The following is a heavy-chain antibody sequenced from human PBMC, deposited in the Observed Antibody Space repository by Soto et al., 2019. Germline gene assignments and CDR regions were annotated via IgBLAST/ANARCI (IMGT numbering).Heavy chain of an antibody. Sequence: PGGSLRLSCAASGFTFSSYGMHWVRQAPGKGLEWVAVISYDGSHKYYADSVKGRFTISRDNSKNTLYLQMNSLRAEDTAVYYCAKIIRSMATTDYWGQGTLVTVSS. D-gene: IGHD5-18*01. J-gene: IGHJ4*02. V-gene: IGHV3-30*18. CDR2: ISYDGSHK. CDR1: GFTFSSYG. CDR3: AKIIRSMATTDY.